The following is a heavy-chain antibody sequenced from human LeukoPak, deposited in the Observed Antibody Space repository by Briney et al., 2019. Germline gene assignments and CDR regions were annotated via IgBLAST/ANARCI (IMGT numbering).Heavy chain of an antibody. J-gene: IGHJ4*02. D-gene: IGHD4-17*01. Sequence: GGSLRLSCAASGFTFNNYAMNGGRQAPGEGREWVSSICGGGETTYYADSAKGRFTISRDNSQNTLYLQMNSLRAEDTAVYYCARDYADYVGYFFFDYWGQGTLVTVSS. V-gene: IGHV3-23*01. CDR1: GFTFNNYA. CDR3: ARDYADYVGYFFFDY. CDR2: ICGGGETT.